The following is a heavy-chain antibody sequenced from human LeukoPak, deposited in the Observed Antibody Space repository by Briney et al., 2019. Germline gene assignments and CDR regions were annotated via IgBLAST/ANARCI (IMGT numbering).Heavy chain of an antibody. J-gene: IGHJ6*03. Sequence: GGSLRLSCAASGLAFSSYAMSWVRQAPGEGLEWVSGICGSGGSTYYADSVKGRFTISRDNSNNTLYLQMNSLRAEDTAVYYCAKVPLTWLVRDYYYMDVWGKGTTVTVSS. CDR2: ICGSGGST. D-gene: IGHD2-21*01. CDR1: GLAFSSYA. V-gene: IGHV3-23*01. CDR3: AKVPLTWLVRDYYYMDV.